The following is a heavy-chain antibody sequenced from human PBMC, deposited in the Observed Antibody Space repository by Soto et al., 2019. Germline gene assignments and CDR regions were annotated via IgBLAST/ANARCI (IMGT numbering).Heavy chain of an antibody. Sequence: GASVKVSCKASGYNFRKNGISWVRQAPGQGLEWMGGIIPIFGTANYAQKFQGRVTITADESTSTAYMELSSLRSEDTAVYYCARSRNRSGGYYGMDVWGQGTTVTVSS. J-gene: IGHJ6*02. V-gene: IGHV1-69*13. CDR3: ARSRNRSGGYYGMDV. CDR1: GYNFRKNG. CDR2: IIPIFGTA. D-gene: IGHD6-25*01.